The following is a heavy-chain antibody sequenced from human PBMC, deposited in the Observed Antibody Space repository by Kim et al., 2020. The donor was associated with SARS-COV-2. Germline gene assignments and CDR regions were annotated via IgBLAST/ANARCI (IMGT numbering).Heavy chain of an antibody. CDR2: ISPYNGRT. D-gene: IGHD2-21*01. Sequence: ASVKVSCETSGYMFTKYGIGWVRQAPGQGLEWVGWISPYNGRTNYAQKVLGRVTMTTDRSTTTAYMELRSLTSDDTGTYYCARGVDPWPWYFDLWGRGTLLTVSS. V-gene: IGHV1-18*01. J-gene: IGHJ2*01. CDR3: ARGVDPWPWYFDL. CDR1: GYMFTKYG.